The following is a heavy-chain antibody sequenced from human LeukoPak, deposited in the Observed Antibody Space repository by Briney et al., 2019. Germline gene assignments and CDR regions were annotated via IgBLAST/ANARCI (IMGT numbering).Heavy chain of an antibody. Sequence: ASVKVSCKASGYTFTSYGINWVRQATGQGLEWMGWMNPNSGNTGYAQKFQGRVTMTRNTSISTAYMELSSLRSEDTAVYYCARGAGSGWLFDVWGQGTTVTVSS. CDR3: ARGAGSGWLFDV. CDR1: GYTFTSYG. CDR2: MNPNSGNT. D-gene: IGHD6-19*01. V-gene: IGHV1-8*02. J-gene: IGHJ6*02.